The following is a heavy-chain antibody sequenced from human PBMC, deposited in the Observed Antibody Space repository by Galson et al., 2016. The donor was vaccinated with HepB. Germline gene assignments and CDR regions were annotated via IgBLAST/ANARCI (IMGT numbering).Heavy chain of an antibody. CDR1: GFTFSSYW. Sequence: SLRLSCAASGFTFSSYWMHWVRQAPGKGLVWVSRINSDESNTNYAASVKGRFTISRDNAKNTLYLQMNSLRAEDTAVYYCARGGGYYYFDYWGQGNLVTVSS. CDR2: INSDESNT. D-gene: IGHD2-21*01. V-gene: IGHV3-74*01. J-gene: IGHJ4*02. CDR3: ARGGGYYYFDY.